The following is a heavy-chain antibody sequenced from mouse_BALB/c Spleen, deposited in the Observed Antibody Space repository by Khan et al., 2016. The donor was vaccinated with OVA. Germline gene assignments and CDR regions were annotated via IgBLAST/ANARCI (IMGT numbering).Heavy chain of an antibody. D-gene: IGHD2-14*01. V-gene: IGHV1-4*01. Sequence: VQLQQSGAELARPGASVKMSCKASGYTFTSYTIHWIKLRPGQGLEWIGYINPSNGYTNYNQKFKDKATLTADKSSPTAYMELSSLTSDDSALYNCVRDGDYHRNDGWMAYWGQGTLVTVSA. CDR1: GYTFTSYT. CDR2: INPSNGYT. CDR3: VRDGDYHRNDGWMAY. J-gene: IGHJ3*01.